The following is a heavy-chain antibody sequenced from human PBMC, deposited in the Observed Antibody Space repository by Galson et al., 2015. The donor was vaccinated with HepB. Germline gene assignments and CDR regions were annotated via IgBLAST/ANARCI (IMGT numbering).Heavy chain of an antibody. CDR3: ARDERGSLYVYYYYGMDV. CDR2: ISSSSSTI. J-gene: IGHJ6*02. V-gene: IGHV3-48*01. D-gene: IGHD5/OR15-5a*01. Sequence: SLRLSCAASGFTFSSYSMNWVRQAPGKGLEWVSYISSSSSTIYYADSVKGRFTISRDNAKNSLYLQMNSLRAEDTAVYYCARDERGSLYVYYYYGMDVWGQGTTVTVSS. CDR1: GFTFSSYS.